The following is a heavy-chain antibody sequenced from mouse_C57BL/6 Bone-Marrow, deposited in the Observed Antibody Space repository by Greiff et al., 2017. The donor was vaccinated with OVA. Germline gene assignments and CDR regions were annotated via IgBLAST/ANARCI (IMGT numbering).Heavy chain of an antibody. V-gene: IGHV1-80*01. CDR2: IYPGDGDT. Sequence: VQLQQSGAELVKPGASVKISCKASGYAFSSYWMNWVKQRPGKGLEWIGQIYPGDGDTNYNGKFKGKATLTVDKSSSTASMQLCSLTSEDSAVYCCARSTTVVADWYFDVWGTGTTVTVSS. CDR3: ARSTTVVADWYFDV. D-gene: IGHD1-1*01. J-gene: IGHJ1*03. CDR1: GYAFSSYW.